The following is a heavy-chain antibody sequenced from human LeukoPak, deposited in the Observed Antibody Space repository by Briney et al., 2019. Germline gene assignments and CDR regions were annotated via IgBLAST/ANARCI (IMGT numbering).Heavy chain of an antibody. J-gene: IGHJ6*03. CDR2: INHSGSN. V-gene: IGHV4-34*01. CDR3: ARGVGVYSNYPTYYYYYYMDV. CDR1: GGSFSGYY. D-gene: IGHD4-11*01. Sequence: SETLSLTCAVYGGSFSGYYWSWIRQPPGKGLEWIGEINHSGSNNYIQSLKSRVTISVDTSKNQFSLKLSSVTAADTAVYYCARGVGVYSNYPTYYYYYYMDVWGKGTTVTVSS.